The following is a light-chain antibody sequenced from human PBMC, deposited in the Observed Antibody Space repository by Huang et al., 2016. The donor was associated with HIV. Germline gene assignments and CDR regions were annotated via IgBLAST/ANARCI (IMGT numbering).Light chain of an antibody. V-gene: IGKV3-15*01. CDR1: QSVSNS. J-gene: IGKJ2*01. CDR2: GAS. CDR3: HQYNNCPPLYT. Sequence: EIVMTQSPVTLSVSPGESATLSCRASQSVSNSLAWYQQKPGQAPRLLIYGASTRATGIPVRFSGSVSGTDFTLTISSLQSEHFAVYYCHQYNNCPPLYTFGQGTKLEIK.